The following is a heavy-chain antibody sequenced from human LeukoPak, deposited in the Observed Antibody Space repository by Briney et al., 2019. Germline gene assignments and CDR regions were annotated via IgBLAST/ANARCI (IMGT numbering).Heavy chain of an antibody. CDR1: GFTFSSYS. CDR3: ARDPGYSYGYGLDY. J-gene: IGHJ4*02. D-gene: IGHD5-18*01. V-gene: IGHV3-21*01. Sequence: GGSLRLSCAASGFTFSSYSMNWVRQAPGKGLKWVSSISSSSSYIYYADSVKGRFTISRDNAKNSLYLQMNSLRAEDTAVYYCARDPGYSYGYGLDYWGQGTLVTVSS. CDR2: ISSSSSYI.